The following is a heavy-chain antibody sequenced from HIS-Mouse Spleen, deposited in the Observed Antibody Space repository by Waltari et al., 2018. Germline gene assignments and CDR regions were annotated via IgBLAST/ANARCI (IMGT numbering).Heavy chain of an antibody. CDR2: IYYSGST. V-gene: IGHV4-39*07. Sequence: QLQLQESGPGLVKPSETLSLTCPVPGGSISSRSSYWGWIRQPPGKGLEWIGSIYYSGSTYYNPSLKSRVTISVDTSKNQFSLKLSSVTAADTAVYYCAREIPYSSSWYDWYFDLWGRGTLVTVSS. J-gene: IGHJ2*01. CDR1: GGSISSRSSY. CDR3: AREIPYSSSWYDWYFDL. D-gene: IGHD6-13*01.